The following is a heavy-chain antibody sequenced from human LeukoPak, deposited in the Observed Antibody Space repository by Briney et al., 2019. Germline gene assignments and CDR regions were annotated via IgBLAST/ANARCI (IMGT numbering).Heavy chain of an antibody. CDR1: GFTFSSYA. D-gene: IGHD1-26*01. Sequence: GGSLILSCAASGFTFSSYAMTWVRQALGKGLEWVSGISDSGYNTYYADSVKGRFTISRDNPKNTLYLQMNSLRAEDTAVYYCAKAAWGASGSYFFDHWGQGTLVTVSS. CDR2: ISDSGYNT. J-gene: IGHJ4*02. CDR3: AKAAWGASGSYFFDH. V-gene: IGHV3-23*01.